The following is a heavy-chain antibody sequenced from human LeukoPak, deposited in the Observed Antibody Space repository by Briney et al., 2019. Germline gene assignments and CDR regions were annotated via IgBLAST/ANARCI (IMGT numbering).Heavy chain of an antibody. Sequence: ASVKVSCKVSGYTLTELSMHWVRQAPGKGLEWMGGFDPEDGETIYAQKFQGRVTMTEDTSTDTAYMELSSLRSEDTAVYYCASAGYCGGDCYHFDYWGQGTLVTVSS. CDR3: ASAGYCGGDCYHFDY. J-gene: IGHJ4*02. CDR2: FDPEDGET. V-gene: IGHV1-24*01. CDR1: GYTLTELS. D-gene: IGHD2-21*02.